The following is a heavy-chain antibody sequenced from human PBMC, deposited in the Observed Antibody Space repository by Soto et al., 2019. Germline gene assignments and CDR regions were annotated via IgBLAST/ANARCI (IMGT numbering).Heavy chain of an antibody. J-gene: IGHJ4*02. CDR2: IYPSGML. CDR3: ARERGGYGLFDS. CDR1: GGSISNAAYS. Sequence: QLQLQESGSGLVKPSHTLSLTCTVSGGSISNAAYSWSWIRQPPGKGLEWIGYIYPSGMLFYNPSLMSRVTISIDRSNNQCSMNLKSVTAEDTAVYYCARERGGYGLFDSWGQGTLVTVSS. V-gene: IGHV4-30-2*01. D-gene: IGHD5-18*01.